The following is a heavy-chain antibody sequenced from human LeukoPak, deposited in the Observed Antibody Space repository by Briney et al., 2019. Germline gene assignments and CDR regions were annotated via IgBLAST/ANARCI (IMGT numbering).Heavy chain of an antibody. J-gene: IGHJ4*02. V-gene: IGHV1-69*13. CDR2: IIPIFGTA. CDR3: ARLSYYDSSGYYRYYFDY. Sequence: GASVNVSCKASGYTFTSYDISWVRQAPGQGLEWMGGIIPIFGTANYAQKFQGRVTITADESTSTAYMELSSLRSEDTAVYYCARLSYYDSSGYYRYYFDYWGQGALVTVSS. CDR1: GYTFTSYD. D-gene: IGHD3-22*01.